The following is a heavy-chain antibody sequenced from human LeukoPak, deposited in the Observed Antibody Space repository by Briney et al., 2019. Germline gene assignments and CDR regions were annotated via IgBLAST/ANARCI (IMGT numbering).Heavy chain of an antibody. D-gene: IGHD3-9*01. J-gene: IGHJ6*02. CDR1: GFTFSSYS. CDR3: ARDHYDILTGYYVNDYYYGMDV. CDR2: ISSSSSYI. Sequence: PGGSLRLSCAASGFTFSSYSMNWVRQAPGKGLEWVSSISSSSSYIYYADSVKGRFTISRDNAKNSLYLQMNSLRAEDTAVYYCARDHYDILTGYYVNDYYYGMDVWGQGTTVTVCS. V-gene: IGHV3-21*01.